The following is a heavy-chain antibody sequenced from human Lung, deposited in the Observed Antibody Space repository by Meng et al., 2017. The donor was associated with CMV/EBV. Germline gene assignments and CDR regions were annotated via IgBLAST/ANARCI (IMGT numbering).Heavy chain of an antibody. Sequence: SXXVSXKASGGTFSSYAFSWVRQASGQGLEWMGGIIPVFAIANYAQKFQGRITITTDESTSTAYMELSSLRSEDTAVYYCARDRTGDCSSTSCYNYYYYYGMDVWXQGTTVTVSS. CDR2: IIPVFAIA. D-gene: IGHD2-2*02. CDR3: ARDRTGDCSSTSCYNYYYYYGMDV. CDR1: GGTFSSYA. V-gene: IGHV1-69*05. J-gene: IGHJ6*02.